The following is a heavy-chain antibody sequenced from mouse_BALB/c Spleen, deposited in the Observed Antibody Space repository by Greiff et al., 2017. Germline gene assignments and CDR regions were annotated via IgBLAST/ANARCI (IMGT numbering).Heavy chain of an antibody. CDR2: IRNKANGYTT. CDR3: ARDMQLFDY. J-gene: IGHJ2*01. Sequence: DVKLVESGGGLVQPGGSLRLSCATSGFTFTDYYMSWVRQPPGKALEWLGFIRNKANGYTTEYSASVKGRFTIARDNSQSILYLQMNTLGAEDSATYYCARDMQLFDYWGQGTTLTVSS. CDR1: GFTFTDYY. D-gene: IGHD6-1*01. V-gene: IGHV7-3*02.